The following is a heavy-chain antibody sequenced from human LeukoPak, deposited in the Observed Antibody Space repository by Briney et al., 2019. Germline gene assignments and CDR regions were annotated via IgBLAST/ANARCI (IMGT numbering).Heavy chain of an antibody. Sequence: ASVKVSCKASGYTFTGYYMHWVRQAPGQGLEWMGWINPNSGGTNYAQKFQGRVTMTRDTSISTAYMELSRLRSDDTAVYYCARVGSKIYCSGGSCYSRGRQKNFDYWGQGTLVTVSS. D-gene: IGHD2-15*01. CDR2: INPNSGGT. CDR1: GYTFTGYY. J-gene: IGHJ4*02. CDR3: ARVGSKIYCSGGSCYSRGRQKNFDY. V-gene: IGHV1-2*02.